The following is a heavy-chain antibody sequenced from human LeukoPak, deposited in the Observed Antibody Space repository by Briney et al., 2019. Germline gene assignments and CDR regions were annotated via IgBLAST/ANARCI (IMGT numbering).Heavy chain of an antibody. CDR3: ARVGIAAAGWFDP. CDR1: GGTFSSSA. V-gene: IGHV1-69*05. J-gene: IGHJ5*02. D-gene: IGHD6-13*01. Sequence: GASVKVSCKASGGTFSSSAISWVRQAPGQGLEWMGGIIPIFGTANYAQKFQGRVTITTDESTSTAYMELSSLRSEDTAVYYCARVGIAAAGWFDPWGQGTLVTVSS. CDR2: IIPIFGTA.